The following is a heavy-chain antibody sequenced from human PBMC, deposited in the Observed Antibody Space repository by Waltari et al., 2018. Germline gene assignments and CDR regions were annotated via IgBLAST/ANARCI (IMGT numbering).Heavy chain of an antibody. V-gene: IGHV4-34*01. Sequence: QVQLQQWGAGLLKPSETMSLTCAVYGGSFSGYYWSWIRQPPGKGLEWIGEINHSGRTNDNPSLKHQVTIAVDTSKNQFSLKLSSVTAADTAVYYCARGLGYYDFWSGYYTLFDYWGQGTLVTVSS. D-gene: IGHD3-3*01. CDR2: INHSGRT. CDR3: ARGLGYYDFWSGYYTLFDY. J-gene: IGHJ4*02. CDR1: GGSFSGYY.